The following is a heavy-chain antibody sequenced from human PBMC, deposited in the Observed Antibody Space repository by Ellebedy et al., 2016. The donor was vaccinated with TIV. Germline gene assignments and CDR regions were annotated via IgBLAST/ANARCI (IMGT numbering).Heavy chain of an antibody. Sequence: GESLKISCAASGFTFSSFAMSWVRQAPGKGLEWVSAISGSGDSTYYADSVKGHFIISRDNSKNTLHLQMNSLRAEDTAVYYCAKGGDYYGSGSYFDYWGQGTLVTVSS. CDR1: GFTFSSFA. CDR2: ISGSGDST. D-gene: IGHD3-10*01. CDR3: AKGGDYYGSGSYFDY. V-gene: IGHV3-23*01. J-gene: IGHJ4*02.